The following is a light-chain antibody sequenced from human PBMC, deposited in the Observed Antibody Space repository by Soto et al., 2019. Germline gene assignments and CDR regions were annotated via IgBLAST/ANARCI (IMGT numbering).Light chain of an antibody. CDR1: SSDVGGFNY. CDR2: DVT. CDR3: CSYASTDNIFKV. Sequence: QSALTQPRSVSGSPGQSVTISCTGTSSDVGGFNYVSWYQQHPGKAPKLMIYDVTKRPSGVPDRFSGSKSGNTASLTISGLQAEDEADYYCCSYASTDNIFKVFGTGTKVTVL. J-gene: IGLJ1*01. V-gene: IGLV2-11*01.